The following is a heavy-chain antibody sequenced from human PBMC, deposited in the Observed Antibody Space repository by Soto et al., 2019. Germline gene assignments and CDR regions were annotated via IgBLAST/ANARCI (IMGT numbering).Heavy chain of an antibody. Sequence: PSETLSLTCTVSGGSISSSSYYWGWIRQPPGKGLEWIGSIYYSGSTYYNPSLKSRVTISVDTSKNQFSLKLSSVTAADTAVYYCARHQGGRVMVRGNLDYWGQGTLVTVSS. J-gene: IGHJ4*02. CDR3: ARHQGGRVMVRGNLDY. CDR2: IYYSGST. V-gene: IGHV4-39*01. D-gene: IGHD3-10*01. CDR1: GGSISSSSYY.